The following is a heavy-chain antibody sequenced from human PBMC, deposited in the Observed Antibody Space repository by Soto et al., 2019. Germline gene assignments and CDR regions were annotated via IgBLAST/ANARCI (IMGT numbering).Heavy chain of an antibody. J-gene: IGHJ5*02. CDR3: ARDLDSYWFDP. Sequence: TLSLTCTVSGGSISSGDYYWSWIRQPPGKGLEWIGYIYYSGSTYYNPSLKSRVTISVDTSKNQFSLKLSSVTAADTAVYYCARDLDSYWFDPWGQGTLVTVSS. D-gene: IGHD2-2*03. V-gene: IGHV4-30-4*01. CDR1: GGSISSGDYY. CDR2: IYYSGST.